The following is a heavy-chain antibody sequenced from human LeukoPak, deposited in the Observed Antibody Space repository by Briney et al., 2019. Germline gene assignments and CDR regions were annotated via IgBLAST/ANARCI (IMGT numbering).Heavy chain of an antibody. CDR3: ARAREYLAIDY. J-gene: IGHJ4*02. Sequence: PGGSLRLSCAASGFTVSSNYMNWVRQAPGKGLEWVSVLYSAGNTFYADSVKGRCTISRDNSKNTLYLQMNSLRPEDTAVYYCARAREYLAIDYWGQGSLVTVSS. D-gene: IGHD2/OR15-2a*01. V-gene: IGHV3-66*02. CDR2: LYSAGNT. CDR1: GFTVSSNY.